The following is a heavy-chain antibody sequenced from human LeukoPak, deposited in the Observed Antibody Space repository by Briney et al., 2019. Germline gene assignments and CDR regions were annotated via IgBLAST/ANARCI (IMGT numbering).Heavy chain of an antibody. CDR3: AAKYVWGSYRQPTFDY. V-gene: IGHV3-23*01. J-gene: IGHJ4*02. CDR1: GFSFSDYS. Sequence: GGSLRLSCAASGFSFSDYSMEWVRQAPGKGLEWVSAISGSGGSTYYADSVKGRFTISRDNSKNTLYLQMNSLRAEDTAVYYCAAKYVWGSYRQPTFDYWGQGTLVTVSS. CDR2: ISGSGGST. D-gene: IGHD3-16*02.